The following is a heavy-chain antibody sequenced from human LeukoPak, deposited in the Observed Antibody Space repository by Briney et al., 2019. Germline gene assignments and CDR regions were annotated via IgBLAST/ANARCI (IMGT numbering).Heavy chain of an antibody. Sequence: SVKVSCKDSGYTFTSYAISWVRQAPGQGLEWMGGIIPIFGTANYAQKFQGRVTITADESTSTAYMELSSLRSEDTAVYYCARERMVASPRFQNYYYGMDVWGQGTTVTVSS. J-gene: IGHJ6*02. CDR1: GYTFTSYA. D-gene: IGHD2-8*01. CDR3: ARERMVASPRFQNYYYGMDV. V-gene: IGHV1-69*13. CDR2: IIPIFGTA.